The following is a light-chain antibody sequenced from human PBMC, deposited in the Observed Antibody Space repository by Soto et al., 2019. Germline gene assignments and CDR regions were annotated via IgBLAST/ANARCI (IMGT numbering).Light chain of an antibody. CDR1: QSINTW. V-gene: IGKV1-5*03. Sequence: DIQMTQSPSTLSASVGGRVTITCRASQSINTWLAWYQQKPGKAPKLLIYKASSLESGVPSRFSGSGSGTEFTLTISSLQPDDFATYYCQHYDSYPITFGQGTRLEIK. CDR2: KAS. J-gene: IGKJ5*01. CDR3: QHYDSYPIT.